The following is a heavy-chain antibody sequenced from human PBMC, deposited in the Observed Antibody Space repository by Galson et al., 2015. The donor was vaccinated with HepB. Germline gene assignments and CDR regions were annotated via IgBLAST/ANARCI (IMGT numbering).Heavy chain of an antibody. J-gene: IGHJ6*02. CDR3: ARPGYSYGYEAREGNQYYGMDV. CDR1: GFTFRSYS. V-gene: IGHV3-21*01. D-gene: IGHD5-18*01. CDR2: ISSSSNYR. Sequence: SLRLSCAASGFTFRSYSMNWVRQAAGKGLEWVSFISSSSNYRDYADSVKGRFTVSRDNAKKSLYLEMNSLKDEDSAVYYCARPGYSYGYEAREGNQYYGMDVWGQGTTVTVSS.